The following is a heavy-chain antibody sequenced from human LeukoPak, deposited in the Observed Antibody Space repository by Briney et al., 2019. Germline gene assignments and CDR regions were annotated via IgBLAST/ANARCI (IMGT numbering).Heavy chain of an antibody. D-gene: IGHD6-19*01. CDR1: GYTFTSYA. CDR2: INAGNGNT. CDR3: AADLSGVAVAGYYFDY. V-gene: IGHV1-3*01. Sequence: ASVKVSCKASGYTFTSYAMHWVRQAPGQRLEWMGWINAGNGNTKYSQKFQERVTITRDMSTSTAYMELSSLRSEDTAVYYCAADLSGVAVAGYYFDYWGQGTLVTVSS. J-gene: IGHJ4*02.